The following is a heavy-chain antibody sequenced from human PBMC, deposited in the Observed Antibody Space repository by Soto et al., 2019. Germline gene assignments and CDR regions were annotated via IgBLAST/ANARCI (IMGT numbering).Heavy chain of an antibody. CDR2: LNGIGDST. D-gene: IGHD6-13*01. J-gene: IGHJ4*02. Sequence: AGGSLRLSCVASGFTFTSYAMSWVRQALGKGLEWVSGLNGIGDSTYYADSVKGRFTISRDNSKNTLSLQMNSLRAEDTAVYYCGKLRSFNVAAGFDSWGQGTLVTVSS. CDR3: GKLRSFNVAAGFDS. V-gene: IGHV3-23*01. CDR1: GFTFTSYA.